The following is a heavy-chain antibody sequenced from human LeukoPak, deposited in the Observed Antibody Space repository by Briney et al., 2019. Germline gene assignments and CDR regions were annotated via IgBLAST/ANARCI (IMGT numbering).Heavy chain of an antibody. Sequence: PGGSLRLSCAASGFTFSSYAMSWARQTPGKGPQWVSAISGSGDITYYADSVKGRFAISRDNSKNTLYLQMNSLRAEDTAVYYCAKDLQGSSWYGFDYWAREPWSPSPQ. CDR2: ISGSGDIT. D-gene: IGHD6-13*01. V-gene: IGHV3-23*01. J-gene: IGHJ4*02. CDR3: AKDLQGSSWYGFDY. CDR1: GFTFSSYA.